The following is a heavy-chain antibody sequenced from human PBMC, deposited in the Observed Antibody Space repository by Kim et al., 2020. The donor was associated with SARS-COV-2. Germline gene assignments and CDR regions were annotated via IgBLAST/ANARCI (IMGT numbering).Heavy chain of an antibody. V-gene: IGHV4-39*01. Sequence: YTPSLKGRVTISVDTSKNQFSLKLSSVTAADTAVYYCAGSLGYRYYGMDVWGQGTTVTVSS. D-gene: IGHD3-16*01. CDR3: AGSLGYRYYGMDV. J-gene: IGHJ6*02.